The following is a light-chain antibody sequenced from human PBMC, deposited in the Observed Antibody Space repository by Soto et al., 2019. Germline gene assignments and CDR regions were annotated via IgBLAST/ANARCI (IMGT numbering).Light chain of an antibody. CDR1: QSVSSSY. V-gene: IGKV3-20*01. J-gene: IGKJ2*01. CDR2: GAS. Sequence: EIVLTQSPGTLSLSPGERATLSCRASQSVSSSYLAWYQQKPGRAPRLLIYGASSRATGIPDRFSGSGSGTDFTLTISRLEPEDFAVYYCQQYGSPPYTFDQGTKLEIK. CDR3: QQYGSPPYT.